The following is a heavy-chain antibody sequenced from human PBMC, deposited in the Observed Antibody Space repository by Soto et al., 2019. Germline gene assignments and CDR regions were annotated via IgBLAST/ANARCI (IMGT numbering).Heavy chain of an antibody. V-gene: IGHV1-18*01. Sequence: QVQLVQSGAEVKKPGASVKVSCKASGYTFRSYGISWVRQAPGQGLEWLGWISTYNGNTNYAQTLQDRVTMTTDTSTSTAYMELRSLRSDDTAVYYCARDRVAVAGLDFDYWGQGTLVTVSS. D-gene: IGHD6-19*01. CDR3: ARDRVAVAGLDFDY. CDR1: GYTFRSYG. CDR2: ISTYNGNT. J-gene: IGHJ4*02.